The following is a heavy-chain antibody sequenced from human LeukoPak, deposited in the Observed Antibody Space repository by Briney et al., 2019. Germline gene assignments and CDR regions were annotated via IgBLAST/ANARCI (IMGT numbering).Heavy chain of an antibody. Sequence: GGSLRLSCAASGFTFSDYYMSWIRQAPGKGLEWVSYISSSGSTINYADSVKGRFTISRDNAKNSLYLQMNSLRAEDTAVYYCARDKSGGATSFDYWGQGTLVTVSS. D-gene: IGHD1-26*01. CDR3: ARDKSGGATSFDY. V-gene: IGHV3-11*01. CDR1: GFTFSDYY. J-gene: IGHJ4*02. CDR2: ISSSGSTI.